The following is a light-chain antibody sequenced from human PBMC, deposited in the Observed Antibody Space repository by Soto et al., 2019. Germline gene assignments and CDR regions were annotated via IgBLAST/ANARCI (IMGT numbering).Light chain of an antibody. J-gene: IGLJ3*02. V-gene: IGLV2-14*01. Sequence: QSSLTQPASVSESPGQSITISCTGTSSDVGAYNYVSWYQQYPGKAPKLMIYEVRNRPSGVSNRFSGSKSGNTASLTISGLQAEDEADYYCSSYTISSTWVFGGGTKLTVL. CDR3: SSYTISSTWV. CDR1: SSDVGAYNY. CDR2: EVR.